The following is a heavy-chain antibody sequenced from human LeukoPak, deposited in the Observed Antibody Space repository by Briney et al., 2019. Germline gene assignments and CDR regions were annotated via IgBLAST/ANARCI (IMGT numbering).Heavy chain of an antibody. D-gene: IGHD2-2*01. V-gene: IGHV1-2*02. J-gene: IGHJ5*02. Sequence: GASVKVSCKASGYTFTGCYLHWVQPAPGQGLEGMGWINPNSGGTIYAQKFQGRVTITRDTSISTAYMELSRLRSDDTAVYYCARAGRRLVVPAATPSTNWFDPWGQGTLVTVSS. CDR3: ARAGRRLVVPAATPSTNWFDP. CDR2: INPNSGGT. CDR1: GYTFTGCY.